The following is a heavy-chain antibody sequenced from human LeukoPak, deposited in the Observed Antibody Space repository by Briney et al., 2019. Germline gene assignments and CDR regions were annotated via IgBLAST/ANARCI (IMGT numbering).Heavy chain of an antibody. CDR3: ARAYCSSTSCYPPNY. V-gene: IGHV3-21*01. CDR2: ISSSSSYI. J-gene: IGHJ4*02. CDR1: GFTFDDYG. Sequence: GGSLRLSCAASGFTFDDYGMSWVRQAPGKGLEWVSSISSSSSYIYYADSVKGRFTISRDNAKNSLYLQMNSLRAEDTAVYYCARAYCSSTSCYPPNYWGQGTLVTVSS. D-gene: IGHD2-2*01.